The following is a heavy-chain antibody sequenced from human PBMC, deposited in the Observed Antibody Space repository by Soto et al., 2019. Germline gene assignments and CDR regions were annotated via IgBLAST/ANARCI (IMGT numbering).Heavy chain of an antibody. Sequence: GGSLRLSCAASGFTFSSYPMVWVRQAPGKGLESISSISGSGTSYYADSVKGRFTISRDNSENTLYLQMNSLRAEDTAVYYCAKVITTDISYWYGMDVWGRGTTVTVSS. D-gene: IGHD1-26*01. CDR1: GFTFSSYP. CDR3: AKVITTDISYWYGMDV. CDR2: ISGSGTS. V-gene: IGHV3-23*01. J-gene: IGHJ6*02.